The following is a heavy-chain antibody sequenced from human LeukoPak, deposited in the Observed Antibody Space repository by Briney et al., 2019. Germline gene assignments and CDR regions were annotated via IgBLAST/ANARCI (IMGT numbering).Heavy chain of an antibody. J-gene: IGHJ4*02. CDR2: INPNNGDT. D-gene: IGHD2-21*01. CDR1: GHTFTAQY. Sequence: ASVKVSCKASGHTFTAQYMHWVRQAPGQGLEWMGWINPNNGDTKNAQSFLGRVTMTRDTSTTTAYMELSSLRSDDTAVYFCASYPRSIPTPPFDYWGQGTLVTVSS. CDR3: ASYPRSIPTPPFDY. V-gene: IGHV1-2*02.